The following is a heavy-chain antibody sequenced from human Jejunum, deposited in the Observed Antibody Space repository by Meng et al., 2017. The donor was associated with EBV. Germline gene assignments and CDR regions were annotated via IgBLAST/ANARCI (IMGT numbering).Heavy chain of an antibody. D-gene: IGHD1-26*01. J-gene: IGHJ4*02. CDR1: GDSGGSCKW. CDR3: ARGWEYSWKD. CDR2: IYHTGST. Sequence: VHAREAGPGLLEPSATLSLTAAVSGDSGGSCKWWSWGRRTAGKGLEWIAEIYHTGSTNSLPSLKSRVTISVDKSKTQFSLKLSSVTAADTAVYYCARGWEYSWKDWGQGTLVTVSS. V-gene: IGHV4-4*02.